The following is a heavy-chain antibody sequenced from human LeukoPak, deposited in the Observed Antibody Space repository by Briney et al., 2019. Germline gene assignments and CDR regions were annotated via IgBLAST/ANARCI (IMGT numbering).Heavy chain of an antibody. D-gene: IGHD1-26*01. V-gene: IGHV3-23*01. Sequence: GGSLRLSCAASGFTFSTFAMIWVRQPPGKGLEWVSSIFQGGGEIHYADSVKGRFTISRDNSKNTLYLQMNSLRAEDTAVYYCAKLREWELPDLFDYWGQGTLVTVSS. CDR2: IFQGGGEI. J-gene: IGHJ4*02. CDR3: AKLREWELPDLFDY. CDR1: GFTFSTFA.